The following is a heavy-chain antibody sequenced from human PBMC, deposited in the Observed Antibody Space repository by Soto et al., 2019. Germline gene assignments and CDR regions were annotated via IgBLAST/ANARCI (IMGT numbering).Heavy chain of an antibody. D-gene: IGHD2-2*01. CDR2: IIPIFGTA. V-gene: IGHV1-69*12. Sequence: QVQLVQSGAEVKKPGSSVKVSCKASGGTFSSYAISWVRQAPGQGLEWMGGIIPIFGTADYAQKFQGRVTITADEFTSTAYMELSSLRSEDTAVYYCASHSSLRGYCISTSCYGYYYGMDVWGQWTTVTVSS. J-gene: IGHJ6*02. CDR3: ASHSSLRGYCISTSCYGYYYGMDV. CDR1: GGTFSSYA.